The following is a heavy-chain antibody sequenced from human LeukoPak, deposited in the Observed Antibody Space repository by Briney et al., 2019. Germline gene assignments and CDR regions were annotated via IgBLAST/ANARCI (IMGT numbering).Heavy chain of an antibody. V-gene: IGHV4-34*01. CDR1: GGSFSGYY. D-gene: IGHD3-10*01. CDR2: INHSGST. CDR3: ARSYYGSGSSFDY. J-gene: IGHJ4*02. Sequence: PETLSPTCAVYGGSFSGYYWSWIRQPPGKGLEWIGEINHSGSTNYNPSLKSRVTISVDTSKNQFSLKLSSVTAADTAVYYCARSYYGSGSSFDYWGQGTLVTVSS.